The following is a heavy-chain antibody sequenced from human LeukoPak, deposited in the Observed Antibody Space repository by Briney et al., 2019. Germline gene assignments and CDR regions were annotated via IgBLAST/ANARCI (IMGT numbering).Heavy chain of an antibody. Sequence: GASVKVSCKASGYTFTSYAMNWVRQAPGQGLEWMAWITPNSGATDYAQTFQGRVTLTRDTSISTAYMELSSVTSDDTAVYYCARGMGSGTYRRFDYWGQGTLVTVSS. D-gene: IGHD3-10*01. CDR1: GYTFTSYA. V-gene: IGHV1-2*02. CDR2: ITPNSGAT. J-gene: IGHJ4*02. CDR3: ARGMGSGTYRRFDY.